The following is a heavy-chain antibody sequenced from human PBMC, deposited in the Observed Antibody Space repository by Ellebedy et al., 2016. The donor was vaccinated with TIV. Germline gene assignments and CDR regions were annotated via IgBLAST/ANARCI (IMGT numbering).Heavy chain of an antibody. V-gene: IGHV3-53*01. CDR3: ARGVFGEFLDY. J-gene: IGHJ4*02. CDR1: GFTFRSNY. Sequence: GGSLRLXXAASGFTFRSNYMSWVRQAPGKGLEWVSVIYSGGNTYYADSVRGRFTVPRDNYENTLYLQMNSLRAEDTAVYYCARGVFGEFLDYWGQGTLVTVSS. D-gene: IGHD3-10*02. CDR2: IYSGGNT.